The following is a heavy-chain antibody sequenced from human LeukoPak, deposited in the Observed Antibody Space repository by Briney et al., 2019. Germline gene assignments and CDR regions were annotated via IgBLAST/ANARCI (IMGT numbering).Heavy chain of an antibody. J-gene: IGHJ4*02. CDR1: GFTFSSYA. CDR3: AKTRAVRRQGFDY. CDR2: ISGSGGST. Sequence: GGSLRLSCAASGFTFSSYAMSWVRQAPGKGPEGVSAISGSGGSTYYADSVKGRFTISRDNSKNTLYLQMNSLRAEDTAVYYCAKTRAVRRQGFDYWGQGTLVTVSS. D-gene: IGHD4-17*01. V-gene: IGHV3-23*01.